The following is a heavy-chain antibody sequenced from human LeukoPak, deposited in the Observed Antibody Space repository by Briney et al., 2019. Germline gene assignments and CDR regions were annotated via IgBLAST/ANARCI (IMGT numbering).Heavy chain of an antibody. CDR2: IYTSGST. CDR3: ARGRAAILYWYFDL. D-gene: IGHD2-2*01. CDR1: GGSISSYY. Sequence: SETLSLTCTVSGGSISSYYWSWIRQPAGKGQEWIGRIYTSGSTNYNPSLKSRVTMSVDTSENQFSLKLSSVTAADTAVYYCARGRAAILYWYFDLWGRGTLVTVSS. J-gene: IGHJ2*01. V-gene: IGHV4-4*07.